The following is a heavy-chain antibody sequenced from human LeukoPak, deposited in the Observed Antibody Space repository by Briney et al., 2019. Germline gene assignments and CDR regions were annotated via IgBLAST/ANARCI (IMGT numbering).Heavy chain of an antibody. CDR2: IYYSGST. V-gene: IGHV4-39*01. CDR3: ARSYYDSSGYQNNWFDP. D-gene: IGHD3-22*01. J-gene: IGHJ5*02. CDR1: GDSISSSSYY. Sequence: PSETLSLTCTVSGDSISSSSYYWGWIRQPPGKGLEWIGSIYYSGSTYYNPSLKSRVTISVDTSKNQFPLKLSSVTAADTAVYYCARSYYDSSGYQNNWFDPWGQGTLVTVSS.